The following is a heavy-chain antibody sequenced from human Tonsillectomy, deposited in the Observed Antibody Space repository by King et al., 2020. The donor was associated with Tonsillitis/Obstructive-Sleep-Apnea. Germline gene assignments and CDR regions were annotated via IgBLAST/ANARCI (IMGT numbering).Heavy chain of an antibody. V-gene: IGHV2-70*15. J-gene: IGHJ3*02. Sequence: QVTLKESGPALVKPTQTLTLTCTFSGFSLSTIGMCVSWIRQPPGKALEWLARIDWDDDKYYTTSLKTRLTISKDTSKNQVVLTMTNMDPVDTATYYCARIQPRGYSYGPDDAFAIWGQGTMVTVSS. D-gene: IGHD5-18*01. CDR3: ARIQPRGYSYGPDDAFAI. CDR2: IDWDDDK. CDR1: GFSLSTIGMC.